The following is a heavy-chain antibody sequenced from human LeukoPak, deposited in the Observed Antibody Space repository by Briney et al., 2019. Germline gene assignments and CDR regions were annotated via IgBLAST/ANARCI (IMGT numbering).Heavy chain of an antibody. D-gene: IGHD1-14*01. V-gene: IGHV1-2*02. Sequence: ASVSVFCKASGFTFTDYYMHWVRLAPGKGLEWMGYINPHSGVTIFPEKFRGRVTLTTDASISAAYMELSSLISDDTAMYYCVREGITKAFDLWGQGALVTVSS. J-gene: IGHJ4*02. CDR2: INPHSGVT. CDR1: GFTFTDYY. CDR3: VREGITKAFDL.